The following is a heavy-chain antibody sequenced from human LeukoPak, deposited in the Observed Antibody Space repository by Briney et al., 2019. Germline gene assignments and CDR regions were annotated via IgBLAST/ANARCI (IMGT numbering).Heavy chain of an antibody. Sequence: SGGSLRLSCAASGFTFSTYGMHWDRQAPGKRLEWVAVISYDGSNYLYADSVNGRFTISRDNSKNSLYLQMNSLRAEDTAVYYCAKDYYDNLTGYLTYIFDYWGQGTLVTVSS. J-gene: IGHJ4*02. D-gene: IGHD3-9*01. CDR1: GFTFSTYG. CDR2: ISYDGSNY. V-gene: IGHV3-30*18. CDR3: AKDYYDNLTGYLTYIFDY.